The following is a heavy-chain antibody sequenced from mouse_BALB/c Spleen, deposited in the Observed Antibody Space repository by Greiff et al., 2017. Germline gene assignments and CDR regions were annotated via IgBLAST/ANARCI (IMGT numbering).Heavy chain of an antibody. D-gene: IGHD1-1*01. Sequence: QVQLQQSGAELARPGASVKLSCKASGYTFTSYWMQWVKQRPGQGLEWIGAIYPGDGDTRYTQKFKGKATLTADKSSSTAYMQLSSLASEDSAVYYCARKAGSSEGGFDYWGQGTTLTVSS. CDR2: IYPGDGDT. CDR1: GYTFTSYW. J-gene: IGHJ2*01. CDR3: ARKAGSSEGGFDY. V-gene: IGHV1-87*01.